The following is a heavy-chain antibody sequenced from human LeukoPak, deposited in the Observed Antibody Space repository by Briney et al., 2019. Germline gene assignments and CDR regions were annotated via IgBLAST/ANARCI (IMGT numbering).Heavy chain of an antibody. J-gene: IGHJ3*02. CDR3: ARARSSYGYGDAFDI. Sequence: PGRSLRLSCAASGFTFLSYAIHWVRQAPGKGLEWVAVISYDGSEKYYADSVKDRFTISRDNSKNTLYLQMNSLRAGDTAVYYCARARSSYGYGDAFDIWGQGTMVTVSS. V-gene: IGHV3-30*04. D-gene: IGHD5-18*01. CDR2: ISYDGSEK. CDR1: GFTFLSYA.